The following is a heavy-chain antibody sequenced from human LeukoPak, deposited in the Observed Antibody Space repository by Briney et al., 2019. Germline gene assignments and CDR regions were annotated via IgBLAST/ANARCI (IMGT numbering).Heavy chain of an antibody. Sequence: PGGSLRLSCAASGFTFSDYYMSWIRQAPGKGLEWVSYISSGSTIYYADSVKGRFTISRDNAKNSLYLQMNSLRAEDTAVYYCARDIYCSGGSCGNFDLWGRGTLVTVSS. V-gene: IGHV3-11*04. D-gene: IGHD2-15*01. CDR1: GFTFSDYY. J-gene: IGHJ2*01. CDR2: ISSGSTI. CDR3: ARDIYCSGGSCGNFDL.